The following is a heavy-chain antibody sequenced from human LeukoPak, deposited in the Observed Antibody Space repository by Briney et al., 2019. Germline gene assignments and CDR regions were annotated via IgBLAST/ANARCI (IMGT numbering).Heavy chain of an antibody. CDR1: GGSISSHYY. CDR3: ARQYGSGSAYTPVVDL. J-gene: IGHJ4*02. CDR2: IYYSGST. Sequence: TSGTLSLTCTVSGGSISSHYYWIWIRQPPGKGLEWIGSIYYSGSTYYDPSLKSRVTISVDTSKNQFSLKLSSLTAAETAVYYCARQYGSGSAYTPVVDLWGQGTLVTVSS. V-gene: IGHV4-39*01. D-gene: IGHD3-10*01.